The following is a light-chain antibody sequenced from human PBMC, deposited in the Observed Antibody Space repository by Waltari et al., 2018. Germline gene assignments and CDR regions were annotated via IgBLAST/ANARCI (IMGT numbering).Light chain of an antibody. J-gene: IGKJ2*01. Sequence: DIVMTQSPDSLTASLGERATINCKSSRNILYSSNNKNHLAWYQQKPGQPPKLLIYGASTRESGVPDRFSGSGSGTDFTLTISSLQPEDVAVYYCQQYYTTPPYTFGQGTKLEIK. V-gene: IGKV4-1*01. CDR2: GAS. CDR3: QQYYTTPPYT. CDR1: RNILYSSNNKNH.